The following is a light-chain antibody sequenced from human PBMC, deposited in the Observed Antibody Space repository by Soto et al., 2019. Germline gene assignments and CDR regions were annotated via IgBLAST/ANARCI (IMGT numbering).Light chain of an antibody. CDR1: SSNVGSYKL. CDR2: EVN. J-gene: IGLJ1*01. Sequence: QSALTQPASVSGSPEQSITISCTGTSSNVGSYKLVSWYQQHPGKAPKLMIFEVNKRPSGVSNRFSGSKSGNTASLTISGLKVEDEADYYCENYDSSLSGLYVFGTGTKVTVL. V-gene: IGLV2-23*02. CDR3: ENYDSSLSGLYV.